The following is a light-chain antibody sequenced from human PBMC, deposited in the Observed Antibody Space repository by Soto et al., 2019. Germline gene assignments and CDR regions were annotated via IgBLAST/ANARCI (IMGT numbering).Light chain of an antibody. Sequence: IQMTQSPSTLSASVGDRVTITCRASQSISTWLAWYQLKPGKAPNLLIYKASSLESGVPSRFSGSGSGTEFTLTTSSLQPDDFATYYCQQYDSYSPWTFGQGTNVEIK. CDR1: QSISTW. CDR3: QQYDSYSPWT. V-gene: IGKV1-5*03. J-gene: IGKJ1*01. CDR2: KAS.